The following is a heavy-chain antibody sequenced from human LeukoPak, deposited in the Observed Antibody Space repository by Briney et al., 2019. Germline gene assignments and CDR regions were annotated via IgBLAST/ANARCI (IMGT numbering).Heavy chain of an antibody. Sequence: ASVKVSCKASGYTFKNYDINWVRQATGQGLEWMGWINPNSGGTNYAQKFQGRVTMTRDTSISTAYMELSRLRSDDTAVYYCARDNSGRMGYWGQGTLVTVSS. CDR2: INPNSGGT. CDR3: ARDNSGRMGY. V-gene: IGHV1-2*02. CDR1: GYTFKNYD. J-gene: IGHJ4*02. D-gene: IGHD3-10*01.